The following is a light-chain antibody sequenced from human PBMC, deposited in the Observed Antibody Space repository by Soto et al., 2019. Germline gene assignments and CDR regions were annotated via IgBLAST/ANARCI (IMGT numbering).Light chain of an antibody. Sequence: TVLTQSPPTLSVSPGERVTLSCRASQSVTNNLAWYQQKPGQAPRLLIYGASTRATGIPARFSGSGSGTEFTLTISSLQSEDFVVYYCQQYNNWSPITFGQGTRLDIK. V-gene: IGKV3-15*01. CDR1: QSVTNN. J-gene: IGKJ5*01. CDR3: QQYNNWSPIT. CDR2: GAS.